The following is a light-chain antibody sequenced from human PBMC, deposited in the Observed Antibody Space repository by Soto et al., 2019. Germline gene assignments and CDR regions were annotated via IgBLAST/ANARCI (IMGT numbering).Light chain of an antibody. Sequence: EIVLTQSPGTLSLSPGERATLSCRASQSVSSSYLAWYQQKPGQAPRLLIYGASSRATGIPDRFSGSGSGTDFTLTISRLEPEDLAVYYCQQYGSSHFTFGPGTKVDI. CDR3: QQYGSSHFT. J-gene: IGKJ3*01. CDR2: GAS. CDR1: QSVSSSY. V-gene: IGKV3-20*01.